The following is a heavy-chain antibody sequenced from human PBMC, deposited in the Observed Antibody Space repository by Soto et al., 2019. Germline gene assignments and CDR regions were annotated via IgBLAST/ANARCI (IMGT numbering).Heavy chain of an antibody. J-gene: IGHJ4*02. CDR3: ASAGITAAGLFDF. CDR2: INPNSGGA. V-gene: IGHV1-2*02. Sequence: WASVKVSCKTSGYTFSGYYMHWVRQAPGQGLEWMGWINPNSGGASYAQKFLGRVTFTRDASISTAYMEVSRLTSDDTAIYYCASAGITAAGLFDFWGQGTLVTVSS. D-gene: IGHD6-13*01. CDR1: GYTFSGYY.